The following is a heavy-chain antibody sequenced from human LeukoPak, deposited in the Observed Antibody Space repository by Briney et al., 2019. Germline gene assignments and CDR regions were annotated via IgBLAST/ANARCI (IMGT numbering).Heavy chain of an antibody. CDR1: GVSFSAHY. D-gene: IGHD3-22*01. V-gene: IGHV4-59*11. CDR2: IYYSRST. CDR3: ARFHYYDSSGFDY. Sequence: PSETLSLSCTVSGVSFSAHYWSWIRQPPGKGLEWIGYIYYSRSTNYNPSLKSRVTISVDTSKNQFSLKLSSVTAEDTAVYYCARFHYYDSSGFDYWGQGTLVTVSS. J-gene: IGHJ4*02.